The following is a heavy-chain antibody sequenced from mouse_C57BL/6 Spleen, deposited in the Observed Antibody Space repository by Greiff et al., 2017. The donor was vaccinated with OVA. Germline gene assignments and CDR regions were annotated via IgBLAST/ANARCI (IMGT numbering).Heavy chain of an antibody. J-gene: IGHJ2*01. V-gene: IGHV1-72*01. CDR3: ARGKGGYDELFDY. D-gene: IGHD2-2*01. CDR1: GYTFTSYW. CDR2: IDPNSGGT. Sequence: VQLQQPGAELVKPGASVKLSCKASGYTFTSYWMHWVKQRPGRGLEWIGRIDPNSGGTKYNEKFKSKATLTVDKPSSTAYMQLSSLPSEDSAVYYCARGKGGYDELFDYWGKGTTLTVSS.